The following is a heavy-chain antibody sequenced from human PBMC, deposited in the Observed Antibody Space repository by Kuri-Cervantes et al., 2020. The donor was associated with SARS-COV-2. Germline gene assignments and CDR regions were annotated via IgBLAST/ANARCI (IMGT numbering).Heavy chain of an antibody. CDR3: ARDLGYNWNYDVDY. CDR2: TSSSGSTI. D-gene: IGHD1-7*01. CDR1: GFTFSSYE. J-gene: IGHJ4*02. V-gene: IGHV3-48*03. Sequence: GGSLRLSCAASGFTFSSYEMNWVRQAPGKGLEWVSYTSSSGSTIYYADSVKGQFTISRDNAKNSLYLQMNSLRAEDTAVYYCARDLGYNWNYDVDYWGQGTLVTVSS.